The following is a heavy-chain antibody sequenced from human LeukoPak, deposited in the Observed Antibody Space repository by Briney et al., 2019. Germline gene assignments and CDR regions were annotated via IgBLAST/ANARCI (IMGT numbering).Heavy chain of an antibody. CDR3: AKVFCCGGYSSVLYYFDY. J-gene: IGHJ4*02. CDR1: GFTFSSYA. V-gene: IGHV3-23*01. D-gene: IGHD6-19*01. Sequence: GGSLRLSCAAPGFTFSSYAMSWVRQAPGKGLEWVSAISGSGGSTYYADSVKGRFTISRDNSKNTLYLQMNSLRAEDTAVYYCAKVFCCGGYSSVLYYFDYWGQGTLVTVSS. CDR2: ISGSGGST.